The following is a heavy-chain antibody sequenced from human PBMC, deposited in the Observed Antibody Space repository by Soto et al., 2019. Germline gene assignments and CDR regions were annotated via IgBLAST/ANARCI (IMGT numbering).Heavy chain of an antibody. CDR1: GFTFSNAW. V-gene: IGHV3-15*07. Sequence: GGSLRLSCAASGFTFSNAWSNWVRQAPGKGLEWVGRVKSKNDGGTTDFAAPVKGRFAISRDDSKNMVYLEMNSLQTEDTDIYYCTTDSYITSIIVRFDYWGHGTLVTVSS. CDR3: TTDSYITSIIVRFDY. D-gene: IGHD3-22*01. J-gene: IGHJ4*01. CDR2: VKSKNDGGTT.